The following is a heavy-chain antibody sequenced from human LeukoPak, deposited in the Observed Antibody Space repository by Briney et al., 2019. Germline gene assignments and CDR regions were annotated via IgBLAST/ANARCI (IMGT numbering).Heavy chain of an antibody. J-gene: IGHJ5*02. V-gene: IGHV1-3*01. CDR2: INAGNGNT. D-gene: IGHD3-9*01. CDR1: GYTFTSYA. CDR3: ARDIDLFSSWFDP. Sequence: ASAKVSCKASGYTFTSYAMHWVRQAPGQRLEWMGWINAGNGNTKYSQKFQGRVTITRDTSASTAYMELSSLRSEDTAVYYCARDIDLFSSWFDPWGQGTLVTVSS.